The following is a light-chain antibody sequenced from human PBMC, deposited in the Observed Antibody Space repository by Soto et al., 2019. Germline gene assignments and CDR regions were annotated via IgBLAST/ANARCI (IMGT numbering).Light chain of an antibody. CDR2: DAS. CDR1: QSISSW. Sequence: HITQPPSTLSASVGDRVTITCRASQSISSWLAWYQQKPGKAPKLLIYDASSLESGVPSRFSGSGSGTEFTLTISSLQPDDFATYYCQQYNSYPWTFGQGTKV. CDR3: QQYNSYPWT. V-gene: IGKV1-5*01. J-gene: IGKJ1*01.